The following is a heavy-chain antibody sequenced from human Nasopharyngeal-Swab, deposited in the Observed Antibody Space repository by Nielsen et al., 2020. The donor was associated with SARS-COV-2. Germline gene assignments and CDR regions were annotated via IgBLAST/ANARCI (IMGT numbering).Heavy chain of an antibody. Sequence: ASVQISRNASAYTFTGYYMHWVRQAPGQGLEWMGRINPNSSGTNYAQKFQGRVTMTRDTSISTAYMELSRLRSDDTAVSYCAREDWFDPWGQGTLVTVSS. V-gene: IGHV1-2*06. CDR3: AREDWFDP. J-gene: IGHJ5*02. CDR1: AYTFTGYY. CDR2: INPNSSGT.